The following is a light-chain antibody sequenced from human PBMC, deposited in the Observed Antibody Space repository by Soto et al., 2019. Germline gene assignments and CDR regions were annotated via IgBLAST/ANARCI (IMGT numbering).Light chain of an antibody. CDR2: DAS. J-gene: IGKJ1*01. CDR1: QSISSW. CDR3: QQYNSYSWT. V-gene: IGKV1-5*01. Sequence: DIQMTQSPSTLSASVGDRVTITCRASQSISSWLAWYQQKTGKAPKLLIYDASSLEIGVPSEFSGRGSGTEFNLSLSGRQTDDFATYYFQQYNSYSWTFGRGTKVEIK.